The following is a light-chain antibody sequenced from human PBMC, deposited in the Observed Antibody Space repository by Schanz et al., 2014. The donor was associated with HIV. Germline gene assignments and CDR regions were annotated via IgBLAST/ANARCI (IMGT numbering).Light chain of an antibody. CDR2: EVT. J-gene: IGLJ1*01. V-gene: IGLV2-8*01. CDR1: SSDIGRYKY. CDR3: SSYTSSSTLV. Sequence: QSALTQPPSASGAPGQSVTISCTGTSSDIGRYKYISWYQQHPGRAPKVIISEVTKRPSGVPDRFSGSKSGNTASLTVSGLQAEDEAYYHCSSYTSSSTLVFGTGTKLTVL.